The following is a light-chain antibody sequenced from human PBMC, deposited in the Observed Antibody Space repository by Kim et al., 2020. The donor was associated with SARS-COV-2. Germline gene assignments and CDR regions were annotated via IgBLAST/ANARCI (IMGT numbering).Light chain of an antibody. CDR2: DNN. J-gene: IGLJ1*01. CDR3: GTWDSSLSAYV. Sequence: GQKVPISCSGSSSNIGNNYISWYQQLPGTAPKLLTYDNNKRPSGIPDRFSGSKSGTSATLGITGLQTGDEADYYCGTWDSSLSAYVFGTGTKVTVL. V-gene: IGLV1-51*01. CDR1: SSNIGNNY.